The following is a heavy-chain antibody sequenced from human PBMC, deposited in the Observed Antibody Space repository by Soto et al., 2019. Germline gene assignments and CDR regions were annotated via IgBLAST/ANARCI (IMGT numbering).Heavy chain of an antibody. J-gene: IGHJ3*02. D-gene: IGHD6-19*01. CDR2: ISGSGGST. CDR1: GFTFSSYA. CDR3: ATGIAVTGSVDDAFDI. Sequence: GGSLRLSCAASGFTFSSYAMSWVRQAPGKGLEWVSAISGSGGSTYYADSVKGRFTISRDNSKNTLYLQMNSLRAEDTAVYYCATGIAVTGSVDDAFDIWGQGTMVTVSS. V-gene: IGHV3-23*01.